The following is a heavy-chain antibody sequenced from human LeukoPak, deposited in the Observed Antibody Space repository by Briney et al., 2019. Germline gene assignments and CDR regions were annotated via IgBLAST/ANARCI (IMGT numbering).Heavy chain of an antibody. Sequence: SVKVSCKASGGTFSSYAISWVRQAPGQGLEWMGGIIPIFGTANYAQKFQGRVTITADESTSTAYMELSSLRSEDTAVYYCARGSRCSSTSCYAGDDYWGQGTLITVSS. CDR3: ARGSRCSSTSCYAGDDY. D-gene: IGHD2-2*01. J-gene: IGHJ4*02. CDR1: GGTFSSYA. CDR2: IIPIFGTA. V-gene: IGHV1-69*01.